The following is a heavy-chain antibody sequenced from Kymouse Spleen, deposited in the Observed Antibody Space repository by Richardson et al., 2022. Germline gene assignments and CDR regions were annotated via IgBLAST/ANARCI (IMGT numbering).Heavy chain of an antibody. Sequence: QLQLQESGPGLVKPSETLSLTCTVSGGSISSSSYYWGWIRQPPGKGLEWIGSIYYSGSTYYNPSLKSRVTISVDTSKNQFSLKLSSVTAADTAVYYCARRGDYGWFDPWGQGTLVTVSS. D-gene: IGHD4-17*01. CDR2: IYYSGST. CDR1: GGSISSSSYY. CDR3: ARRGDYGWFDP. V-gene: IGHV4-39*01. J-gene: IGHJ5*02.